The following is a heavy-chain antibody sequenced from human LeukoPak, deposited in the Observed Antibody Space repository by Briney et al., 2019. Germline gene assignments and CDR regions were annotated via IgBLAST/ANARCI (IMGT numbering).Heavy chain of an antibody. CDR1: GGSISSYY. Sequence: PSETLSLTCTVSGGSISSYYWSWIRQPPGKGLEWIGYIYYSGSTNYNPSLKSRVTISVDTSKNQFSLKLSSVTAADTAVYYCARQGTGRWLQLDPDFYYWGQGTLVTVSS. J-gene: IGHJ4*02. CDR2: IYYSGST. V-gene: IGHV4-59*08. D-gene: IGHD5-24*01. CDR3: ARQGTGRWLQLDPDFYY.